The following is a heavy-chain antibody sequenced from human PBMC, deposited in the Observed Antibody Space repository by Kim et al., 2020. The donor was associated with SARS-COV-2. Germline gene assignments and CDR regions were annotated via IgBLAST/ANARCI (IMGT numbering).Heavy chain of an antibody. J-gene: IGHJ4*02. D-gene: IGHD5-12*01. CDR2: GST. CDR3: VGGAGWLPDY. Sequence: GSTKHNPSLSSRVTRSLDTSKSQFSLKLSPATAADTAVYYCVGGAGWLPDYWGQGTLVTVSS. V-gene: IGHV4-59*09.